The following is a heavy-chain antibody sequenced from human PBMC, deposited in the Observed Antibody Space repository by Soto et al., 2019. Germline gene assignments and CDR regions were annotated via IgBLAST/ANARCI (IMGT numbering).Heavy chain of an antibody. CDR2: IYYSGST. Sequence: SETLSLTCTVSGGSISSYYWSWIRPPPGKGLEWIGYIYYSGSTNYNPSLKSRVTISVDTSKNQFSLKLSSVTAADTAVYYCASSYSSGWYWFDPWGQGTLVTVSS. D-gene: IGHD6-19*01. J-gene: IGHJ5*02. V-gene: IGHV4-59*01. CDR1: GGSISSYY. CDR3: ASSYSSGWYWFDP.